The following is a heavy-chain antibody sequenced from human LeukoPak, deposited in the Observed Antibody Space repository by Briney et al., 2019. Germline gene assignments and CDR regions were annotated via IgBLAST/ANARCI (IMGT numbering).Heavy chain of an antibody. D-gene: IGHD6-13*01. CDR3: ARQRAASGIRNVDY. Sequence: SETLSLTCTVSGGSISSSSYYWGCIRQPPGMGLEWIGSMYYSGSTYYNPSLKSRVTISVDTSKNQFSLKLSSVTAADTAVYYCARQRAASGIRNVDYWGQGTLVTVSS. V-gene: IGHV4-39*01. CDR1: GGSISSSSYY. J-gene: IGHJ4*02. CDR2: MYYSGST.